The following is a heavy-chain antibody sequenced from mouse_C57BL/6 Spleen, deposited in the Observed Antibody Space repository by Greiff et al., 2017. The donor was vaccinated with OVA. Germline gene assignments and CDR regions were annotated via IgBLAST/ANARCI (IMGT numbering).Heavy chain of an antibody. CDR2: IYPRDGST. CDR3: AREGVYYGYDRAMDY. J-gene: IGHJ4*01. D-gene: IGHD2-2*01. Sequence: QVQLQQSDAELVKPGASVKISCKVSGYTFTDHTIHWMKQRPEQGLEWIGYIYPRDGSTKYNEKFKGKATLTADKSSSTAYMQLNSLTSEDSAVYFCAREGVYYGYDRAMDYWGQGTSVTVSS. CDR1: GYTFTDHT. V-gene: IGHV1-78*01.